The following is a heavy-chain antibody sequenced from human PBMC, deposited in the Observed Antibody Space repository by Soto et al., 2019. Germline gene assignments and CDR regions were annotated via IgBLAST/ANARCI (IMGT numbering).Heavy chain of an antibody. Sequence: QMQLQESGSGLVKPSQTLSLTCAVSGGSISSGGYSWSWIRQPPGKGLEWIGYIYHSGSTYYNQSLKSRVTISVDRSKNHFSLELSSVTAADTAVYYCARGIAVAGTWFDPWGQGTLVTVSS. CDR2: IYHSGST. V-gene: IGHV4-30-2*01. CDR3: ARGIAVAGTWFDP. J-gene: IGHJ5*02. CDR1: GGSISSGGYS. D-gene: IGHD6-19*01.